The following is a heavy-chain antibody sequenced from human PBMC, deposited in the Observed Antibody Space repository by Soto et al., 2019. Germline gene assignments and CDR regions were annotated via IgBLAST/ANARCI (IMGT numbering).Heavy chain of an antibody. J-gene: IGHJ4*02. Sequence: GGSLRLSCAASGFTFSDYYMTWIRQAPGKGLEWVSYISSSGNTIYYADSVKGRFTISRDNAKNSLYLQMSSLRVEDTAVYYCATTPGGSSWFDYWGQGTLVTVSS. D-gene: IGHD6-13*01. CDR1: GFTFSDYY. CDR2: ISSSGNTI. CDR3: ATTPGGSSWFDY. V-gene: IGHV3-11*01.